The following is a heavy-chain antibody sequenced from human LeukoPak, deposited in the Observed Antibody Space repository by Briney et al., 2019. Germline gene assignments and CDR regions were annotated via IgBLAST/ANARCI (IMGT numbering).Heavy chain of an antibody. CDR2: IKQDGSEK. D-gene: IGHD3-3*01. Sequence: GGSLRLSCAASGFTFSSYWMSWVRQAPGKGLEWVANIKQDGSEKYYVDSVKGRFTISRDNAKNSLYLQMNSLRAEDTAVYYCARDPESKDYDFWSGYLDYWGQGTLVTVSS. CDR1: GFTFSSYW. J-gene: IGHJ4*02. V-gene: IGHV3-7*01. CDR3: ARDPESKDYDFWSGYLDY.